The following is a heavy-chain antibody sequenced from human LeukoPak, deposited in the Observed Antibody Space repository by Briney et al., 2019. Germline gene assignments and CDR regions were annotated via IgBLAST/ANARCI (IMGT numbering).Heavy chain of an antibody. CDR2: IYTSGST. V-gene: IGHV4-61*02. Sequence: SETLSLTCTVSGGSISSGNYYWSWIRQPAGKGLEWIGRIYTSGSTNYNPSLKSRVTISVDTSKNQFSLKLSSVTAADTAVYYCARPGHYDFWSGYYWAYWGQGTLVTVSS. D-gene: IGHD3-3*01. J-gene: IGHJ4*02. CDR1: GGSISSGNYY. CDR3: ARPGHYDFWSGYYWAY.